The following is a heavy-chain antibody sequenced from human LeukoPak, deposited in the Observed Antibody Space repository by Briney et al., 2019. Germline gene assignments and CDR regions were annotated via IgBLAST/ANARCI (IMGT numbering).Heavy chain of an antibody. J-gene: IGHJ3*02. CDR1: GFTFSSYS. D-gene: IGHD5-24*01. V-gene: IGHV3-21*01. CDR2: ISSSSSYI. CDR3: AREEVEMAANGAFDI. Sequence: PGGSLRLSCAASGFTFSSYSMNWVRQAPGKGLEWVSSISSSSSYIYYADSVKGRFTISRDNAKNSLYLQMNSLRAEDTAVYYCAREEVEMAANGAFDIWGQGTMVTVSS.